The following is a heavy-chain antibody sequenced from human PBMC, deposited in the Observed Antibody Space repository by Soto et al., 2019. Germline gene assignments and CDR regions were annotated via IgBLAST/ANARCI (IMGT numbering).Heavy chain of an antibody. V-gene: IGHV1-46*01. CDR2: IYPSGSST. Sequence: GGAVKDSCKASGYTFINYYMHWVRQAAGQGVEWMGLIYPSGSSTSYTQKFQGRGTITSDTYTNTILIEQSSLRADDTTADYCGRGIAVAIHAGIDYWGQGTLVTVSS. CDR3: GRGIAVAIHAGIDY. CDR1: GYTFINYY. D-gene: IGHD6-19*01. J-gene: IGHJ4*02.